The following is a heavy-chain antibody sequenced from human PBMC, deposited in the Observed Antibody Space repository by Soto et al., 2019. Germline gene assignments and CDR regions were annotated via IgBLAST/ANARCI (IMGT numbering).Heavy chain of an antibody. J-gene: IGHJ4*02. CDR3: ATDSVDRRPYY. Sequence: EVQLVQSGGGFVEPGGSLRLSCAASGFTFNIAWMNWVRQAPGKGLEWVGLIKSNIHGGTTDYAAPVKGRFTISRDDSKDTMYLQMNSLKTEDTAVYYCATDSVDRRPYYWGQGALVTVSS. D-gene: IGHD3-16*01. V-gene: IGHV3-15*07. CDR1: GFTFNIAW. CDR2: IKSNIHGGTT.